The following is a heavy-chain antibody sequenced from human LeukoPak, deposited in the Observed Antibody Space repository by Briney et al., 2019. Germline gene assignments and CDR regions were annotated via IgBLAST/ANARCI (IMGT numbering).Heavy chain of an antibody. D-gene: IGHD3-16*01. Sequence: GGSLRLSCAASGFTVSSDFMTWVRRAPGKGLECVSVIYSGGSTYYADSVKVRFTMSRDNSKNTPYLQMNNLRAEDTAVYYCARMTWGFDYWGQGTLVTVSS. J-gene: IGHJ4*02. CDR3: ARMTWGFDY. CDR1: GFTVSSDF. V-gene: IGHV3-53*01. CDR2: IYSGGST.